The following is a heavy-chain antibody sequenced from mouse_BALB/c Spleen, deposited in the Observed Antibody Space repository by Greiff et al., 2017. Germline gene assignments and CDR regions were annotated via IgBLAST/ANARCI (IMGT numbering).Heavy chain of an antibody. D-gene: IGHD1-1*01. Sequence: QVQLKESGPGLVAPSQSLSITCTVSGFSLTGYGVNWVRQPPGKGLEWLGMIWGDGSTDYNSALKSRLSISKDNSKSQVFLKMNSLQTDDTARYYCARVGYYGSSYYAMDYWGQGTSVTVSS. CDR1: GFSLTGYG. CDR2: IWGDGST. J-gene: IGHJ4*01. V-gene: IGHV2-6-7*01. CDR3: ARVGYYGSSYYAMDY.